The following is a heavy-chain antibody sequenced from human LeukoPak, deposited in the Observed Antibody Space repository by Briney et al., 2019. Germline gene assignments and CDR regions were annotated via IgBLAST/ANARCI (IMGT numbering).Heavy chain of an antibody. Sequence: SGTLSLTCGVSGGSISTTNWWTWVRQPPGEGLEWIGEVHLSGRTHYNPSLESRVTMSVDMSENHISLRLTSVTAADTAVYYCARVLRGYSYGVFDCWGQGTLVTVSS. CDR3: ARVLRGYSYGVFDC. D-gene: IGHD5-18*01. V-gene: IGHV4-4*02. J-gene: IGHJ4*02. CDR2: VHLSGRT. CDR1: GGSISTTNW.